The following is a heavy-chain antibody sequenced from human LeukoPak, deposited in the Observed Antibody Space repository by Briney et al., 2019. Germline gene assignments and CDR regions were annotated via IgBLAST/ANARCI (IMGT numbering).Heavy chain of an antibody. Sequence: EASVKVSCKASGYTFTSYYMHWVRQAPGQGLEWMGIINPSGGSTSYAQKFQGRVTMTRDTSTSTVYMELSSLRSEDTAVYYCARSPAAATWSPYYYGMDVWGQGTTVTVSS. CDR3: ARSPAAATWSPYYYGMDV. CDR2: INPSGGST. D-gene: IGHD2-15*01. V-gene: IGHV1-46*01. J-gene: IGHJ6*02. CDR1: GYTFTSYY.